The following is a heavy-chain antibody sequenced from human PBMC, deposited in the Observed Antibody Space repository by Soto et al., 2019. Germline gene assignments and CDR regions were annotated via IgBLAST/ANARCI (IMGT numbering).Heavy chain of an antibody. CDR2: MSYRGNT. Sequence: SETLSLTCSVSGGSIGSHFWSWIRQPPGKGLEYIGYMSYRGNTSYNPSLKSRVTISLDTSENQFSLKVRSVTAADTAVYYCASRDWNDAFDVWGQGTMVTVSS. J-gene: IGHJ3*01. D-gene: IGHD1-1*01. V-gene: IGHV4-59*11. CDR1: GGSIGSHF. CDR3: ASRDWNDAFDV.